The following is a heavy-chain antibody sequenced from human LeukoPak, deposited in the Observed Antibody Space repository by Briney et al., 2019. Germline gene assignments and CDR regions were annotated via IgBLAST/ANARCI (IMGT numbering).Heavy chain of an antibody. CDR3: ARDVAVAGTTFDY. J-gene: IGHJ4*02. CDR1: GYTFTDYC. Sequence: ASVKVSCKASGYTFTDYCMHWVRQAPGQGLEWMGWISAYNGNTNYAQKLQGRVTMTTDTSTSTAYMELRSLRSDDTAVYYCARDVAVAGTTFDYWGQGTLVTVSS. CDR2: ISAYNGNT. D-gene: IGHD6-19*01. V-gene: IGHV1-18*04.